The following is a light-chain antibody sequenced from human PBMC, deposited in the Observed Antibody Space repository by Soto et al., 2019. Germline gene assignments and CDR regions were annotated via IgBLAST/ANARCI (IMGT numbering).Light chain of an antibody. J-gene: IGLJ1*01. CDR3: SSYTSSSTYV. CDR2: DVN. CDR1: SSDVGGYNC. Sequence: QSVLTQPASVSGSPGQSIAISCTGTSSDVGGYNCVSWYQQHPGKAPNLMIYDVNNRPSVVSNRFPGSKSGNTASLTISGLQAEDEADYYCSSYTSSSTYVFGTGTKVTVL. V-gene: IGLV2-14*01.